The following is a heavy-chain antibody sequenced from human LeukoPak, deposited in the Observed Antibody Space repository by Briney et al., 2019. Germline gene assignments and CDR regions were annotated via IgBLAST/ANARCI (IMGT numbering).Heavy chain of an antibody. CDR1: GYTFTSYG. CDR3: ARLRITMVRGVPYGMDV. D-gene: IGHD3-10*01. CDR2: ISAYNGNT. Sequence: GASVKVSCKSSGYTFTSYGIIWVRQAPGQGLEWMGWISAYNGNTNYAQKLQGRVTMTTDTSTSTAYMELRSLRSDDTAVYYCARLRITMVRGVPYGMDVWGQGTTVTVSS. J-gene: IGHJ6*02. V-gene: IGHV1-18*01.